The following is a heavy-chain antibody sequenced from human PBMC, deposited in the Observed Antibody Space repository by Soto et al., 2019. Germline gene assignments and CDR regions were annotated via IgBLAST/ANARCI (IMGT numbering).Heavy chain of an antibody. V-gene: IGHV4-61*01. CDR3: ARDIRGYSRAFDY. CDR2: IYYSGST. J-gene: IGHJ4*02. D-gene: IGHD5-18*01. Sequence: SETLSLTCTLSGDSVSSGSYYWTWVRQPPGKGLEWIGYIYYSGSTNYNPSLQSRVTISVDTSKNQFSLELTSVTAADTAFYYCARDIRGYSRAFDYWGQGTLVTVSS. CDR1: GDSVSSGSYY.